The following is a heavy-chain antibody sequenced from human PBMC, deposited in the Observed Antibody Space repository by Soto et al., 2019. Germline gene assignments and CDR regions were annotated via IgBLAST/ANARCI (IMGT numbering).Heavy chain of an antibody. CDR1: GGTFSSYA. CDR3: ARAFHSSSSTYYYYGMDV. V-gene: IGHV1-69*06. Sequence: QVQLVQSGAEVKKPGSSVKVSCKASGGTFSSYAISWVRQAPGQGLDWMGGIIPIFGTANYAQKFQGRVTINAEKSTSTAYMELSSLRSEDTAVYYCARAFHSSSSTYYYYGMDVWGQGTTVTVSS. CDR2: IIPIFGTA. J-gene: IGHJ6*02. D-gene: IGHD6-6*01.